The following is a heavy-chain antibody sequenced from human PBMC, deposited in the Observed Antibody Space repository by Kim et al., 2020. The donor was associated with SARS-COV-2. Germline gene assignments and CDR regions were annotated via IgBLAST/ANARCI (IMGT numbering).Heavy chain of an antibody. CDR3: TTGFIRNVFYYYYGMDV. Sequence: GGSLRLSCAASGFTFSNAWMSWVRQAPGKGLEWVGRIKSKTDGGTTDYAAPVKGRFTISRDDSKNTLYLQMNSLKTEDTAVYYCTTGFIRNVFYYYYGMDVWGQGTTVTVSS. V-gene: IGHV3-15*01. J-gene: IGHJ6*02. D-gene: IGHD1-1*01. CDR2: IKSKTDGGTT. CDR1: GFTFSNAW.